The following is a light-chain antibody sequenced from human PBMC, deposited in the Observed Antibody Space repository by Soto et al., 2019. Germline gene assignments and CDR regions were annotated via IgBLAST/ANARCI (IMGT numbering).Light chain of an antibody. CDR1: SGHSSYA. V-gene: IGLV4-69*01. CDR3: QTWGTGVI. Sequence: QSVLTQSPSASASLGASVKLTCTLSSGHSSYAIAWHQQQPEKGPRYLMKLKSDGSHSKGDGIPDRFSGSSSGAERYLTFSSLQSEDEADYYCQTWGTGVIFGGGTKLTVL. J-gene: IGLJ2*01. CDR2: LKSDGSH.